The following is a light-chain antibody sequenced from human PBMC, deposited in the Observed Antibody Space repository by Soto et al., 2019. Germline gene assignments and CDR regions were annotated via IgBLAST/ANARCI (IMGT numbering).Light chain of an antibody. Sequence: QSALTQPASVSGSPGQSITISCTGTSSDVGSHNLVSWYQQHPGKAPKLMIYEGSKRPSGVSNHFSGSKSGNTASLTISGLQAEDEADYYCCSYAGSSTWVFGTGTKVTVL. CDR1: SSDVGSHNL. CDR2: EGS. V-gene: IGLV2-23*01. J-gene: IGLJ1*01. CDR3: CSYAGSSTWV.